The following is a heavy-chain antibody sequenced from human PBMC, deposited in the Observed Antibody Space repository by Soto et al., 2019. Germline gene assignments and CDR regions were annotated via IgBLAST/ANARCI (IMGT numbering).Heavy chain of an antibody. CDR2: IYSGGST. J-gene: IGHJ4*02. V-gene: IGHV3-53*01. CDR3: ARGSGWRPVDY. CDR1: GFTVSSNY. Sequence: GGSLRLSCAASGFTVSSNYMSWVRQAPGKGLEWVSVIYSGGSTYYADSVKGRLTISRDNSKNTLYLQMNSLRAEDTAVYYCARGSGWRPVDYWGQGTLVTVSS. D-gene: IGHD6-19*01.